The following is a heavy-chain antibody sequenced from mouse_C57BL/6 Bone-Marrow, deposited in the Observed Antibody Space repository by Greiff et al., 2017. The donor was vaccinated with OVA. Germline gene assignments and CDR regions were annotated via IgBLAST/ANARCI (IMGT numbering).Heavy chain of an antibody. V-gene: IGHV5-15*01. CDR3: ARRDYDEGWAMDY. CDR2: ISNLAYSI. CDR1: GFTFSDYG. D-gene: IGHD2-4*01. Sequence: VQLKESGGGLVQPGGSLKLSCAASGFTFSDYGMAWVRQAPRKGPEWVAFISNLAYSIYYADTVTGRFTISRENAKNTLYLERSSLRSEDTAMYYCARRDYDEGWAMDYWGQGTSVTVSS. J-gene: IGHJ4*01.